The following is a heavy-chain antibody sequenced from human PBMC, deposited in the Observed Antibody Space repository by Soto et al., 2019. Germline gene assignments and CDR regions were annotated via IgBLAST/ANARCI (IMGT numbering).Heavy chain of an antibody. J-gene: IGHJ6*02. V-gene: IGHV1-69*13. Sequence: SVKVSCKASGGTFSSYAISWVRQAPGQGLEWMGGIIPIFGTANYAQKFQGRVTITADESTSTAYLQWSSLKASDTAMYYCARTSAAGKYYYGMDVWGQGTTVTVSS. CDR3: ARTSAAGKYYYGMDV. CDR1: GGTFSSYA. D-gene: IGHD6-13*01. CDR2: IIPIFGTA.